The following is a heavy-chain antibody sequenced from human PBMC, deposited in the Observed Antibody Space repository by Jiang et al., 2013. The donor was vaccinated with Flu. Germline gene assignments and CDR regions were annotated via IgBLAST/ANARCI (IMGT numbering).Heavy chain of an antibody. J-gene: IGHJ5*02. CDR1: GGSISTGDYS. D-gene: IGHD2-8*02. Sequence: GLVKPSQTLFLTCAVSGGSISTGDYSWTWIRQPPGKGLEWIGYIYHSGHTYYNPSLNSRVSTSVDKTRNQFSLRLTSVTAADTAVYYCARLNIEYCTRGVCSWFDPWGQGTLVTVSS. CDR2: IYHSGHT. CDR3: ARLNIEYCTRGVCSWFDP. V-gene: IGHV4-30-2*01.